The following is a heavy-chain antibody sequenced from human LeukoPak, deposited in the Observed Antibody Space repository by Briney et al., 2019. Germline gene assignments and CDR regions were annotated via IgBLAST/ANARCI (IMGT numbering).Heavy chain of an antibody. V-gene: IGHV3-30*02. D-gene: IGHD1-14*01. CDR1: GFTFSNYG. J-gene: IGHJ4*02. CDR3: VKDNPLDY. Sequence: GGSLRLSCGASGFTFSNYGMLWVRQAPGKGLDWVAFIRYDGNNKLYADSVKGRFTISRDNSKNTLYLHINSLRAEDTAVYYCVKDNPLDYWGQGTLVTVSS. CDR2: IRYDGNNK.